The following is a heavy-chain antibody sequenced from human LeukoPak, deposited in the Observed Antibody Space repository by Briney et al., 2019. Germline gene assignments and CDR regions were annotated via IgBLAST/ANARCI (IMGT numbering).Heavy chain of an antibody. Sequence: PSETLSLTCAVYGGSFSGYYWSWIRQPPGKGLEWIGEINHSGSTNYNPSLKSRVTISVDTSKNQFSLKLSSVTAADTAVYYCARTVAYYYDSSGYFDYWGQGTLVTVSS. CDR1: GGSFSGYY. CDR3: ARTVAYYYDSSGYFDY. V-gene: IGHV4-34*01. J-gene: IGHJ4*02. CDR2: INHSGST. D-gene: IGHD3-22*01.